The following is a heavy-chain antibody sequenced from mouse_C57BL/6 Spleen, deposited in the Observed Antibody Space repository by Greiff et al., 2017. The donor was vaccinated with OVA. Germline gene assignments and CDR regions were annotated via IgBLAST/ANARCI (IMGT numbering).Heavy chain of an antibody. CDR2: IDPSDSYT. V-gene: IGHV1-69*01. D-gene: IGHD1-1*01. CDR3: AILIITTVPYFGY. Sequence: QVQLQQPGAELVMPGASVKLSCKASGYTFTSYWMHWVKQRPGQGLEWIGEIDPSDSYTNYNQKFKGKSTLTVDKSSSTAYMQLSSLTSEDSAVYYCAILIITTVPYFGYWGQGTTLTVSS. J-gene: IGHJ2*01. CDR1: GYTFTSYW.